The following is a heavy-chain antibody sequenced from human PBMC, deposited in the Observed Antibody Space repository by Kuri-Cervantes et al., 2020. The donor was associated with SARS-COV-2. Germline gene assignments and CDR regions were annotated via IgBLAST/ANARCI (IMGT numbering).Heavy chain of an antibody. Sequence: SVKVSCKASGFTFTSSAMQWVRQARGQRLEWIGWIVVGSGNTNYAQKLQGRVTMTTDTSTSTAYMELRSLRSDDTAVYYCARVRTYCSSTSCYTGYFQHWGQGTLVTVSS. D-gene: IGHD2-2*02. J-gene: IGHJ1*01. CDR3: ARVRTYCSSTSCYTGYFQH. V-gene: IGHV1-58*02. CDR1: GFTFTSSA. CDR2: IVVGSGNT.